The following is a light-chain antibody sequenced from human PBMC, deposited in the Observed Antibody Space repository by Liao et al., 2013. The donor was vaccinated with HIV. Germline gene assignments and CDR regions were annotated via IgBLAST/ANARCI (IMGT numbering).Light chain of an antibody. CDR1: NIGSKS. Sequence: SYVLTQPPSVSVAPGKTARITCGGNNIGSKSVHWYQQKPGQAPVLVIYNDSDRPSGIPERFSGSNSGNTATLIISRVEAGDEAEYFCQVWESSSDLRVFGGGTKLTVL. CDR3: QVWESSSDLRV. V-gene: IGLV3-21*01. CDR2: NDS. J-gene: IGLJ3*02.